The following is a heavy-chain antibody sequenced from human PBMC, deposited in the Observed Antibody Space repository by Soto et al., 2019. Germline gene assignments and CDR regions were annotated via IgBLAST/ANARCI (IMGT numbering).Heavy chain of an antibody. J-gene: IGHJ5*02. CDR1: GCSITSANW. Sequence: XETLSLTCAVSGCSITSANWWTWVRQPPGGGLEWIGEISHSGITNYKASLKSRVTMSVDKTKNDVSLKLTSVTAADTAVYYCARVLRGWFDPWGQGTPVTVSS. CDR2: ISHSGIT. V-gene: IGHV4-4*02. CDR3: ARVLRGWFDP.